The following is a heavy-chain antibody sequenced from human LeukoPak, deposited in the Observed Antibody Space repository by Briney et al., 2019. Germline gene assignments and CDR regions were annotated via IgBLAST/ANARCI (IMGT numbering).Heavy chain of an antibody. CDR1: GFTVSSYD. CDR3: ARESCSGTSCYLYDF. V-gene: IGHV3-13*01. Sequence: PGGSLRLSCAASGFTVSSYDMHWVRQAPGKGLEWVSVMTTAGDTYYPDSVKGRFTISRENAKNSLYLQMNSLRAGDTAVYYCARESCSGTSCYLYDFWGQGTLVTVSS. J-gene: IGHJ4*02. D-gene: IGHD2-2*01. CDR2: MTTAGDT.